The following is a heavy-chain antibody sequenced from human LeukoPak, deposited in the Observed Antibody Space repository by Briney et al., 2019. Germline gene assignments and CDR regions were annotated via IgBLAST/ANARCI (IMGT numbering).Heavy chain of an antibody. CDR2: IYHSGST. CDR3: ATKIYTYGPVDY. V-gene: IGHV4-30-2*01. Sequence: PSQTLSLTCAVSGASITVGDYSWSWIRQPPGKGLEWVGFIYHSGSTYYNPSLKGRVTISVDRSKNQFSLKLSSVTAADTAVYYCATKIYTYGPVDYWGQGALVTVSS. J-gene: IGHJ4*02. CDR1: GASITVGDYS. D-gene: IGHD5-18*01.